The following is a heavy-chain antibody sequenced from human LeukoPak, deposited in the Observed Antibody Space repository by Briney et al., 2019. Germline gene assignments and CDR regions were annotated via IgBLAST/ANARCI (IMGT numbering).Heavy chain of an antibody. CDR3: ARGSSSWSYYYYYMDV. V-gene: IGHV3-66*01. CDR2: IYSGGST. J-gene: IGHJ6*03. CDR1: GFTVSSNY. Sequence: GGSLRLSCAASGFTVSSNYMSWVRQAPGKGLEWVSVIYSGGSTYYADSVKGRFTISRDNAKNSLYLQMNSLRAEDTAVYYCARGSSSWSYYYYYMDVWGKGTTVTVSS. D-gene: IGHD6-13*01.